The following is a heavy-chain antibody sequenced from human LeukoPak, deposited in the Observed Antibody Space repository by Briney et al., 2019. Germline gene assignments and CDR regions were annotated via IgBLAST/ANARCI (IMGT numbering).Heavy chain of an antibody. V-gene: IGHV1-69*05. Sequence: ASVTVSCKASGGTFSSYAISWVRQAPGQGLEWMGGIIPIFGTANYAQKFQGRVTITTDESTSTAYMELSSLRSEDTAVYYCASNIDRNWYFDLWGRGTLVTVSS. CDR2: IIPIFGTA. J-gene: IGHJ2*01. CDR1: GGTFSSYA. CDR3: ASNIDRNWYFDL.